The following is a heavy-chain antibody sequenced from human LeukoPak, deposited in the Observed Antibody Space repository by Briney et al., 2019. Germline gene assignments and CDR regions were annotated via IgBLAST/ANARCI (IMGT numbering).Heavy chain of an antibody. J-gene: IGHJ4*02. CDR3: AKVDVGYYFEY. Sequence: PGGSLRLSCAASGFTFSSYAMSWVRQAPGKGLXXXSAISVSGGDTYYADSVKGRFIISRDNSKNTLYMQMNSLRAEDTAIYYCAKVDVGYYFEYWGQGTLVTVSS. D-gene: IGHD1-26*01. CDR2: ISVSGGDT. CDR1: GFTFSSYA. V-gene: IGHV3-23*01.